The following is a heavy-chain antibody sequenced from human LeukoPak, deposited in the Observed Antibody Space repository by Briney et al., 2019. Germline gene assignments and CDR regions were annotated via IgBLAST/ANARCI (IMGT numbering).Heavy chain of an antibody. CDR2: MYYTGST. CDR1: GGSITSHY. Sequence: SETLSLTCTVSGGSITSHYWSWIRQPPGKGLEWIGYMYYTGSTNYNPSLKSRVTISVDTSKNQFSLKLSSVTAADTAVYYCAREGGMWFGEFPYFDYWGQGTLVTVSS. CDR3: AREGGMWFGEFPYFDY. J-gene: IGHJ4*02. V-gene: IGHV4-59*11. D-gene: IGHD3-10*01.